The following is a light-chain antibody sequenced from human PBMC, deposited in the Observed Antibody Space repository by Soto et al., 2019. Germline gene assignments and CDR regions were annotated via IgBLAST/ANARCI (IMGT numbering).Light chain of an antibody. CDR2: AAS. CDR1: QSISSY. Sequence: IQMPKYTSSLSASLGDRFTITCRASQSISSYLNWYQQKPGKAPKRLIYAASSLQSGVPSRFSGSGSGTDFTLTISSLQPEDFATYYCQQSYSTPLTFGGRTNVDI. J-gene: IGKJ4*01. CDR3: QQSYSTPLT. V-gene: IGKV1-39*01.